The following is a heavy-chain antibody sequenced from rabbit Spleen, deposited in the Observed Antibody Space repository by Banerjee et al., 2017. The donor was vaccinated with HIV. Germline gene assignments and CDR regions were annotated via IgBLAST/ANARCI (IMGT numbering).Heavy chain of an antibody. V-gene: IGHV1S40*01. CDR3: ARDLVGVIGWNFYL. Sequence: QSLEESGGDLVKPEGSLTLTCTASGFDFSSNAMCWVRQAPGKGLEWISCVGADGDDRTWYANWAKGRFIISKTSSTTMTLQMTSLTAADTATYFCARDLVGVIGWNFYLWGPGTLVTVS. CDR1: GFDFSSNA. CDR2: VGADGDDRT. D-gene: IGHD1-1*01. J-gene: IGHJ4*01.